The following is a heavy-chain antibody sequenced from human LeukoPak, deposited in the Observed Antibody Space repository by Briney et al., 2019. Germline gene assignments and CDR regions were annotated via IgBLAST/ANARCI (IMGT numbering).Heavy chain of an antibody. CDR1: GGSISGFY. V-gene: IGHV4-4*07. J-gene: IGHJ4*02. Sequence: SETLSLTCTVSGGSISGFYWSWIRQPAGKGLEWIGRIYPSGGINYNPSLKSRVTMSTDTSKNQFSLKLRSVTAADTAVYYCAREYGDLDYWGQGTLVTVSS. CDR2: IYPSGGI. D-gene: IGHD2-21*01. CDR3: AREYGDLDY.